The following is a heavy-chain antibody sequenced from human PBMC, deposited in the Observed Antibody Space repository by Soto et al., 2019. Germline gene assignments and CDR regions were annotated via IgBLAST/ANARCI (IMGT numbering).Heavy chain of an antibody. CDR1: GFTFSDYY. D-gene: IGHD2-15*01. CDR3: AKCPIVAGTPIWFDP. Sequence: PGGSLRLSCAASGFTFSDYYMSWIRQAPGKGLERVSYISSSSSYTNYADSVKGRFTISRDNSDNTMYLHMKSLRAEDTALYYCAKCPIVAGTPIWFDPWGQGTLVTVSS. V-gene: IGHV3-11*03. J-gene: IGHJ5*02. CDR2: ISSSSSYT.